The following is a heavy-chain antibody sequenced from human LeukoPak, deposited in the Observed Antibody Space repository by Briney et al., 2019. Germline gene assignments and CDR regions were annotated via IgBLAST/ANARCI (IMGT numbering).Heavy chain of an antibody. CDR3: ATSDSSGYYDYFDY. J-gene: IGHJ4*02. CDR1: GYTFTSYD. V-gene: IGHV1-69*13. Sequence: ASVKVSCKASGYTFTSYDINWVRQAPGQGLEWMGGIIPIFGTANYAQKFQGRVTITADESTSTAYMELSSLRSEDTAVYYCATSDSSGYYDYFDYWGQGTLVTVSS. D-gene: IGHD3-22*01. CDR2: IIPIFGTA.